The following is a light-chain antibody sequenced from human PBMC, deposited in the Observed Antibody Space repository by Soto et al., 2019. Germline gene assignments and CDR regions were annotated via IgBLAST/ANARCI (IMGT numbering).Light chain of an antibody. CDR2: EVV. Sequence: QSVLTQPPSAPGSPGQSVTISCTGTSSDVGGYNYVSWYQQHPGAAPKLMIYEVVKRPSGVPDRFSGSKSGNTASPTVSWLHAEDESDYYCSSYGGDNNVVFGGGTQLTVL. CDR3: SSYGGDNNVV. J-gene: IGLJ2*01. V-gene: IGLV2-8*01. CDR1: SSDVGGYNY.